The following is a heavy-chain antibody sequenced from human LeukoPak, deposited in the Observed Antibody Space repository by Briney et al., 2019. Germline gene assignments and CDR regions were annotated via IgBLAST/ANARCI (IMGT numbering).Heavy chain of an antibody. V-gene: IGHV4-59*12. J-gene: IGHJ4*02. Sequence: SETLSLTCTVSGGSISSYYWSWIRQSPGKGLEWIGYIYYSGSTNYNPSLKSRVTISVDTSKNQFSLKLSSVTAADTAVYYCARIRYSSSSIFDYWGQGTLVTVSS. CDR1: GGSISSYY. CDR2: IYYSGST. CDR3: ARIRYSSSSIFDY. D-gene: IGHD6-6*01.